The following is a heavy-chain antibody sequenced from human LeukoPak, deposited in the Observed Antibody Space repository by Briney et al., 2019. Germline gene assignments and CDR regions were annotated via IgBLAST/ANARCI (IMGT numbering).Heavy chain of an antibody. CDR2: IYTSGST. CDR3: AREVVDYDILTGYYSYYFDY. V-gene: IGHV4-59*10. CDR1: GGSFSGYY. Sequence: SETLSLTCAVYGGSFSGYYWSWIRQPPGKGLEWIGRIYTSGSTNYNPSLKSRVTISVDTSKNQFSLKLSSVTAADTAVYYRAREVVDYDILTGYYSYYFDYWGQGTLVTVSS. J-gene: IGHJ4*02. D-gene: IGHD3-9*01.